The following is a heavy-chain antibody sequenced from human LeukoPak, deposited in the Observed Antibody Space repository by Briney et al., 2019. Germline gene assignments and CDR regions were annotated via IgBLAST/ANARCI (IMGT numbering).Heavy chain of an antibody. CDR1: GGSFSGYY. CDR2: INHSGSA. D-gene: IGHD3-9*01. V-gene: IGHV4-34*01. Sequence: PSETLSLTCAVYGGSFSGYYWSWIRQPPGKGLEWIGEINHSGSANYNPSLKSRVTISLDTSKNQFSLRLSSVTAADTAFYYCVRLPTGYPNWFDPWGQGTLVTVSS. J-gene: IGHJ5*02. CDR3: VRLPTGYPNWFDP.